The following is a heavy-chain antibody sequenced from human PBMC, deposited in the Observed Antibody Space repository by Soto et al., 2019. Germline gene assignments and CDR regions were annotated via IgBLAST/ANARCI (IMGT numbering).Heavy chain of an antibody. CDR1: GFTFSSYG. J-gene: IGHJ4*02. V-gene: IGHV3-30*18. Sequence: GESLKISCAASGFTFSSYGMHWVRQAPGKGLEWVAVISYDGSNKYYADSVKGRFTISRDNSKNTLYLQMNSLRAEDTAVYYCAKAGYSSSTLDYWGQGTLVTVSS. CDR3: AKAGYSSSTLDY. D-gene: IGHD6-6*01. CDR2: ISYDGSNK.